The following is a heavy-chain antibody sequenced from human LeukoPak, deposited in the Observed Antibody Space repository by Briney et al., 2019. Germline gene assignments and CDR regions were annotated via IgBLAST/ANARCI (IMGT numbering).Heavy chain of an antibody. J-gene: IGHJ4*02. CDR2: IYHSGST. CDR1: GGSFSGYY. Sequence: SETLSLTCAVYGGSFSGYYWSWIRQPPGKGLEWIGEIYHSGSTNYNPSLKSRVTISVDKSKNQFSLKLSSVTAADTAVYHCARGVPVAGLDFWGQGTLVTVSS. CDR3: ARGVPVAGLDF. D-gene: IGHD6-19*01. V-gene: IGHV4-34*01.